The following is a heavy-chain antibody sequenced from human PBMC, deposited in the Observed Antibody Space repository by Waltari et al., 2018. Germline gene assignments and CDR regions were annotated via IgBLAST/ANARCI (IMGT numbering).Heavy chain of an antibody. J-gene: IGHJ4*02. D-gene: IGHD5-18*01. V-gene: IGHV3-49*04. CDR2: IRRNIYGGTT. CDR1: GFTFGDYS. CDR3: ARDDSPGDS. Sequence: EVQLVESGGGLVQPGRSLRLSCTASGFTFGDYSMSWVRQAPGKGLEWVGFIRRNIYGGTTEYAASVKGRFSISRDDSKSIAYLQMNSLKTEDTVLYYCARDDSPGDSWGQGTPVTVSS.